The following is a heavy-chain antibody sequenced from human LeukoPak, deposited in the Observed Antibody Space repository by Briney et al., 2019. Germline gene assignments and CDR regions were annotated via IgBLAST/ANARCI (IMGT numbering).Heavy chain of an antibody. V-gene: IGHV3-21*01. CDR3: ARDRWDSSWLYYFDY. J-gene: IGHJ4*02. D-gene: IGHD6-13*01. CDR1: GFTFSSYS. Sequence: GGSLRLSCAASGFTFSSYSMNWVRQAPGKGLEWVSSISSSSSYIYYADSVKGRFTISRDNAKNSLYLQMNSPRAEDTAVYYCARDRWDSSWLYYFDYWGQGTLVTVSS. CDR2: ISSSSSYI.